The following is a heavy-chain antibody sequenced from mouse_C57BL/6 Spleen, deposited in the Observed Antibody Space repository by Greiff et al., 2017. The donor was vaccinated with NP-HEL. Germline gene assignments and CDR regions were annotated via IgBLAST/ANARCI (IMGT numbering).Heavy chain of an antibody. CDR3: TRESIPLCYAMDY. CDR2: IDPETGGT. J-gene: IGHJ4*01. CDR1: GYTFTDYE. V-gene: IGHV1-15*01. D-gene: IGHD2-10*02. Sequence: VQLQQSGAELVRPGASVTLSCKASGYTFTDYEMHWVKQTPVHGLEWIGAIDPETGGTAYNQTFKGKAILTAAKSSSTAYMELRSLTSEDSAVYYCTRESIPLCYAMDYWGQGTSVTVSS.